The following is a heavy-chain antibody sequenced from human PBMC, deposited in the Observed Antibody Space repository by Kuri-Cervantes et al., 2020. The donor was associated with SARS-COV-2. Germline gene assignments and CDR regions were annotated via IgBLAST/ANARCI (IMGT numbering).Heavy chain of an antibody. V-gene: IGHV4-39*01. D-gene: IGHD1/OR15-1a*01. CDR1: GGSISSSSYY. J-gene: IGHJ3*02. CDR3: ARLRQQSVAFDI. Sequence: GSLRLSCTVSGGSISSSSYYWGWIRQPPGKGLEWTGSIYYSGSTYYNPSLKSRVTISVDTSKNQFSLKLSSVTAADTAVYYCARLRQQSVAFDIWGQGTVVTVSS. CDR2: IYYSGST.